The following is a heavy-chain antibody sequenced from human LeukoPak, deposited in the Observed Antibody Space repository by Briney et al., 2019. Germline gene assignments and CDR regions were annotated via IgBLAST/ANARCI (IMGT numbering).Heavy chain of an antibody. D-gene: IGHD3-22*01. CDR2: INPSGGIT. Sequence: ASVKVSCKASGYTFTSYYMHWVRQAPGQGLEWMGIINPSGGITSYARKFQGRVTMTRDTSTSTVYMELSSLRSEDTAVYYCARSYMIIDPFDPWGQGTLVTVSS. CDR1: GYTFTSYY. V-gene: IGHV1-46*01. CDR3: ARSYMIIDPFDP. J-gene: IGHJ5*02.